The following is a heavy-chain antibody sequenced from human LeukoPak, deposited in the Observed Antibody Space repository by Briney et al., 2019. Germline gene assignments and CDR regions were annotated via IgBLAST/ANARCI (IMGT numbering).Heavy chain of an antibody. J-gene: IGHJ3*02. D-gene: IGHD5-18*01. V-gene: IGHV3-30*04. Sequence: PGRSLRLSCAASGFTFSSYAMHWVRQAPGKGLEWVAIISYDGSNKYYADSVKGRFTISRDNSKNTLYLQMNSLRAEDTAVYYCAVGYTYGPDAFDIWGLGTMVTVSS. CDR3: AVGYTYGPDAFDI. CDR1: GFTFSSYA. CDR2: ISYDGSNK.